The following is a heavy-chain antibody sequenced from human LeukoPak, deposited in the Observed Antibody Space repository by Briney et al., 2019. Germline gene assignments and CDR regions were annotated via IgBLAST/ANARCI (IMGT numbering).Heavy chain of an antibody. Sequence: GGSLRLSCAASGFTVSGTYMSWVRQAPGKGLEWVSVIYSGGSTQYADSVKGRLTISRDSSKNTLSLQMNSLRAEDTAVYYCARPSIAAAAPDYWGQGTLVTVSS. J-gene: IGHJ4*02. CDR3: ARPSIAAAAPDY. V-gene: IGHV3-53*01. D-gene: IGHD6-13*01. CDR1: GFTVSGTY. CDR2: IYSGGST.